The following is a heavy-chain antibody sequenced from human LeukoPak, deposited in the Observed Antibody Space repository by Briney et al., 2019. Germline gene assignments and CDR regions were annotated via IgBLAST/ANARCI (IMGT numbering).Heavy chain of an antibody. D-gene: IGHD3-9*01. CDR2: ISYDGSNK. Sequence: GGSLRLSCAASGFIFSNYAMHWVRQAAGKGLEWVAVISYDGSNKNYADSVKGRFTISRDNPKNTLYLQMNSLRAEDTAVYYCARSFHDILTGYGEIDYWGQGTLVTVSS. CDR3: ARSFHDILTGYGEIDY. CDR1: GFIFSNYA. V-gene: IGHV3-30*04. J-gene: IGHJ4*02.